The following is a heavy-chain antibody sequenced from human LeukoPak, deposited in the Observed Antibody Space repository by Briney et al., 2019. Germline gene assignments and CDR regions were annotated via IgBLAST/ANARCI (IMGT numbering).Heavy chain of an antibody. J-gene: IGHJ4*02. Sequence: GGSLRLSCAASGFTFSNYAMNWVRQAPGKGLEWVSAISGSGGNTYYADSVKGRFTISRDNSKNTLYLQMNSLKSEDTAVYYCTTGVNSGRDHWGQGTLVTVSS. V-gene: IGHV3-23*01. CDR3: TTGVNSGRDH. CDR1: GFTFSNYA. CDR2: ISGSGGNT. D-gene: IGHD1-26*01.